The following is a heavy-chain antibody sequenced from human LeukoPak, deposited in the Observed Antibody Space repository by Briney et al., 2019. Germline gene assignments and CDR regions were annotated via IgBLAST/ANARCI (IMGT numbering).Heavy chain of an antibody. V-gene: IGHV3-74*01. D-gene: IGHD6-19*01. J-gene: IGHJ4*02. CDR3: ARGRSIAVAGSTDY. Sequence: GGSLRHSCAASGFTFSSYWMHWVRQAPGKGLVWVSRINTDGSSTSYADSVKGRFTISRDNAKNTLYLQMNSLRAEDTAVYYCARGRSIAVAGSTDYWGQATLVTVSS. CDR1: GFTFSSYW. CDR2: INTDGSST.